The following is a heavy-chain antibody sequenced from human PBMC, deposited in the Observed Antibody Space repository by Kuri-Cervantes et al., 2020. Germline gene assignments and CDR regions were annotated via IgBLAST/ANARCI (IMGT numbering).Heavy chain of an antibody. D-gene: IGHD2-15*01. CDR3: TKICSWGAFDI. CDR1: GFTFGDYA. Sequence: GGSLRLSCTASGFTFGDYAMSWVRQAPGKGLEWVGFIRSKAYGGTTEYAASVKGRFTISRDDSKSVAYLQMNGLKSDDTATYYCTKICSWGAFDIWGQGTMVTVSS. V-gene: IGHV3-49*04. J-gene: IGHJ3*02. CDR2: IRSKAYGGTT.